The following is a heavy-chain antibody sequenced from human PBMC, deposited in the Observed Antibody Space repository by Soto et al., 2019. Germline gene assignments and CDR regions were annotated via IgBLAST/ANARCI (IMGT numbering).Heavy chain of an antibody. J-gene: IGHJ4*02. CDR1: GYTFTSYY. V-gene: IGHV1-46*01. CDR2: INPSGGST. CDR3: ARGITRHGIAAAAFDY. Sequence: QVQLVQSGAEVKKPGASVKVSCKASGYTFTSYYMHWVRQAPGQGLEWMGIINPSGGSTSYAQKFQGRVTMTRDTSTSTVYMELSSLRSEDTAVYYCARGITRHGIAAAAFDYWGQGTLVTVSS. D-gene: IGHD6-13*01.